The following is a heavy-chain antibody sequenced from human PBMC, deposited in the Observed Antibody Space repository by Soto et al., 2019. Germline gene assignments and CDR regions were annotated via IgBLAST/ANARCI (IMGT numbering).Heavy chain of an antibody. D-gene: IGHD6-6*01. CDR3: AKLSDIAALLTWFDP. Sequence: GGSLRLSCEASGFTFSSYAMSWVRQAPGKGLEWVSAISGSGGSTYYADSVKGRFTISRDNSKNTLYLQMNGLRAEDTAVYYCAKLSDIAALLTWFDPWGQGTLVTVSS. J-gene: IGHJ5*02. CDR1: GFTFSSYA. CDR2: ISGSGGST. V-gene: IGHV3-23*01.